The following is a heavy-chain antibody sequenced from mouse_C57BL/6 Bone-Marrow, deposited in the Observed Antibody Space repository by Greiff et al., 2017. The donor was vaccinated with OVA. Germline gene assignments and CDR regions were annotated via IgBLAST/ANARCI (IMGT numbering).Heavy chain of an antibody. CDR3: AREGGNYPDYFDY. D-gene: IGHD2-1*01. V-gene: IGHV1-55*01. CDR1: GYTFTSYW. J-gene: IGHJ2*01. Sequence: QVQLKQPGAELVKPGASVKMSCKASGYTFTSYWITWVKQRPGQGLEWIGDIYPGSGSTNYNEKFKSKATLTVDTSSSTAYMQLSSLTSEDSAVYYCAREGGNYPDYFDYWGQGTTLTVSS. CDR2: IYPGSGST.